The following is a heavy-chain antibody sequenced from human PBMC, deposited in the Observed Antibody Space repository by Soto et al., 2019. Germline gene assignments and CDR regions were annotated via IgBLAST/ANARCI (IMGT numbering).Heavy chain of an antibody. J-gene: IGHJ4*02. CDR1: GGSISSSNW. D-gene: IGHD3-9*01. CDR3: ARTYYDILTGYPYFDY. Sequence: QVQLQESGPGLVKPSGTLSLTCAVSGGSISSSNWWSWVRQPPGKGLEWIGEIYHSGSTNYNPSLKSRVTLSVDKSKNQFSPKLSSVTAADTAVYYCARTYYDILTGYPYFDYWGQGTLVTVSS. V-gene: IGHV4-4*02. CDR2: IYHSGST.